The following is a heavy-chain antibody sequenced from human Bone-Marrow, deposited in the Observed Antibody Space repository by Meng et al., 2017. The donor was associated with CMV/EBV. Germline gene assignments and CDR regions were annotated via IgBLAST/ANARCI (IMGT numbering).Heavy chain of an antibody. J-gene: IGHJ6*01. Sequence: SETLSLTCTVSGGSISSGGYYWSWIRQHPGKGLEWIGYIYYSGSTYYNPSLKSRVTISVDTSKNQFSLKLSSVTAADTAVYYCARDCSSTSCYETDYYYYGMDVWGQGTTVTVYS. V-gene: IGHV4-31*03. CDR3: ARDCSSTSCYETDYYYYGMDV. D-gene: IGHD2-2*01. CDR2: IYYSGST. CDR1: GGSISSGGYY.